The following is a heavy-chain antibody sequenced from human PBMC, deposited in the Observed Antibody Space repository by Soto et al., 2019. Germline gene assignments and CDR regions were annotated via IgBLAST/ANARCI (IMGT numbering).Heavy chain of an antibody. Sequence: GGSLRLSCAASGFTFGSYAMSWVRLAPGKXLEWVSVAGPSGSSTFYADSVRGRFTISRDNSKNTLYLQMNSLRAEDTAVYYCAKDDGVTYYYDTSGYSTFDSWGQGTLVTVSS. V-gene: IGHV3-23*01. CDR1: GFTFGSYA. D-gene: IGHD3-22*01. CDR2: AGPSGSST. J-gene: IGHJ4*02. CDR3: AKDDGVTYYYDTSGYSTFDS.